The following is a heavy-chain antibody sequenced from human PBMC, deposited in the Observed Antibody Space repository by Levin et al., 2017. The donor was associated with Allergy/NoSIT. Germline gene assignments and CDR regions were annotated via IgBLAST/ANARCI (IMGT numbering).Heavy chain of an antibody. CDR2: INPNSGGT. J-gene: IGHJ6*02. CDR1: GYTFTGYY. Sequence: ASVKVSCKASGYTFTGYYMHWVRQAPGQGLEWMGWINPNSGGTNYAQKFQGRVTMTRDTSISTAYMELSRLRSDDTAVYYCARLLEPAYSWDYYGMDVWGQGTTVTVSS. V-gene: IGHV1-2*02. D-gene: IGHD1-14*01. CDR3: ARLLEPAYSWDYYGMDV.